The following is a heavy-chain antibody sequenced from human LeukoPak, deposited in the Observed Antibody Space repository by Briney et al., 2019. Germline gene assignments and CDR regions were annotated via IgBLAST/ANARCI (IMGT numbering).Heavy chain of an antibody. CDR1: GFTFSSYS. Sequence: GGSLRLSCAASGFTFSSYSMNWVRQAPGKGLEWVSYISSSSSTIYYADSVKGRFTISRDNAKNSLYLQMNSLRAEDTAVYYCAREKEYSSGFGWGQGTLVTVSS. V-gene: IGHV3-48*04. CDR2: ISSSSSTI. CDR3: AREKEYSSGFG. J-gene: IGHJ4*02. D-gene: IGHD6-19*01.